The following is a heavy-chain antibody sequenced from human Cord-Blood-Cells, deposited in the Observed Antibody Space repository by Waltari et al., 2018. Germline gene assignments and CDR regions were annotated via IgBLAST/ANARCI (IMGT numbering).Heavy chain of an antibody. CDR2: IIPIFGTA. CDR3: AREASIQLWSRDYFDY. Sequence: QVQLVQSGAEVKKPGSSVTVSCKASGGTFSSYAISWVRQAPGQGLEWMGGIIPIFGTANYAQKFQGRVTITADESTSTAYMELSSLRSEDTAVYYCAREASIQLWSRDYFDYWGQGTLVTVSS. D-gene: IGHD5-18*01. CDR1: GGTFSSYA. J-gene: IGHJ4*02. V-gene: IGHV1-69*01.